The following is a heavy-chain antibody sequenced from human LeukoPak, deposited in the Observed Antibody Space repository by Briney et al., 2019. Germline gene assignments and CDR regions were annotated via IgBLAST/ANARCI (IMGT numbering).Heavy chain of an antibody. CDR1: GLSFSSYA. CDR3: AKVELGIGVDY. J-gene: IGHJ4*02. CDR2: ISDGGSRT. V-gene: IGHV3-23*01. Sequence: GGSLRLSCAASGLSFSSYAVSWDRQAPGRGLEWVSGISDGGSRTYYADSVKGRFTISRDDSKNTLYLQMNSLRAEDTAVYYCAKVELGIGVDYWGQGSLVTVSS. D-gene: IGHD7-27*01.